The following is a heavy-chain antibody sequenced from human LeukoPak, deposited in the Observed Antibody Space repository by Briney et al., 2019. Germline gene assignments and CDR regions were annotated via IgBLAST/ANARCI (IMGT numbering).Heavy chain of an antibody. CDR3: ARETGDYGDFFDY. V-gene: IGHV3-48*04. CDR2: ISSSGSTI. CDR1: GFTFSTYS. Sequence: GGSLILSCAASGFTFSTYSMNWVRQAPGKGLEWVSYISSSGSTIYYADSVKGRFTISRDNAKNSLYLQMNSLRAEDTAVYYCARETGDYGDFFDYWGQGTLVTVSS. D-gene: IGHD4-17*01. J-gene: IGHJ4*02.